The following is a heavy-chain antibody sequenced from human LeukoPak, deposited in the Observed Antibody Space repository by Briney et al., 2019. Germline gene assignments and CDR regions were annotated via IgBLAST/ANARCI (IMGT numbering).Heavy chain of an antibody. CDR3: AKDSGPPPYYFDY. Sequence: GGSLRLSCAASGFTFNNYAMNWVRQAPGKGLEWVSALSGGAGRTYYADSVKGRFTISRDNSKNTLCLQMNSLSAEDTAVYYCAKDSGPPPYYFDYWGQGTLVTVSS. V-gene: IGHV3-23*01. D-gene: IGHD2-15*01. J-gene: IGHJ4*02. CDR1: GFTFNNYA. CDR2: LSGGAGRT.